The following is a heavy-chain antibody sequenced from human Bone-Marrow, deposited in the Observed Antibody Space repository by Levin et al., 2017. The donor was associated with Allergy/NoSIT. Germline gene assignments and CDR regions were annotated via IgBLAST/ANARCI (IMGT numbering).Heavy chain of an antibody. CDR2: ISGGGGST. CDR1: GFSFSSYA. D-gene: IGHD2-2*01. CDR3: AKAHIVVIPAAIRSFDY. Sequence: GGSLRLSCAASGFSFSSYAMSWVRQAPGKGLEWVSAISGGGGSTYYADAVKGRFTISRDNSKNKLYLQMNRLRVDDTALYYCAKAHIVVIPAAIRSFDYWGQGTLVTVSS. J-gene: IGHJ4*02. V-gene: IGHV3-23*01.